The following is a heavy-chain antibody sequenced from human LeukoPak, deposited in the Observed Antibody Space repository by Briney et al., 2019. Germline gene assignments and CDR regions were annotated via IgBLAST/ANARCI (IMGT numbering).Heavy chain of an antibody. D-gene: IGHD3-10*01. V-gene: IGHV4-39*01. CDR2: VHYSGST. Sequence: ASETLSLTCTVSGGSISSSSYYCGWIRQPPGKGLEWIASVHYSGSTYYNPSLKSQLTISVDTSKNPFSLELSFVTAADTALYFCARQLYVSGSYYAPMDVWGKGTTVTISS. J-gene: IGHJ6*03. CDR1: GGSISSSSYY. CDR3: ARQLYVSGSYYAPMDV.